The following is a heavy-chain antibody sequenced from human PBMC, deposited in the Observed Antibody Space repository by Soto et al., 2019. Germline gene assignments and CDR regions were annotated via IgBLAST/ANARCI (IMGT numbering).Heavy chain of an antibody. CDR3: TRVKEWLVTFCYYGMDV. V-gene: IGHV3-49*04. J-gene: IGHJ6*02. D-gene: IGHD6-19*01. CDR2: IRSKAYGGTT. CDR1: GFTFGGYT. Sequence: GGSLRLSCTASGFTFGGYTMSWVRQAPGKGLEWVGFIRSKAYGGTTEYAASVEGRFTISRDDSKNIAYLQMDSLKTGDTAVYYCTRVKEWLVTFCYYGMDVWGQGTTVTVSS.